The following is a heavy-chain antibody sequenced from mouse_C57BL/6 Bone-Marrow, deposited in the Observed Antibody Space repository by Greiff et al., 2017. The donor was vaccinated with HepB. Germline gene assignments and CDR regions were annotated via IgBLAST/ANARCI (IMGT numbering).Heavy chain of an antibody. CDR2: INPRSGNT. V-gene: IGHV1-81*01. CDR1: GYTFTSYG. CDR3: DSAFAY. J-gene: IGHJ3*01. Sequence: VQRVESGAELARPGASVKLSCKASGYTFTSYGISWVKQRTGQGLEWIGEINPRSGNTYYNEKFKGKATLTADKSSSTAYMELRSLTSEDSAVYFCDSAFAYWGQGTLVTVSA.